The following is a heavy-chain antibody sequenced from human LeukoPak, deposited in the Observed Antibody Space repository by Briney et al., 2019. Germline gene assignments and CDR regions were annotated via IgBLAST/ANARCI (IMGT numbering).Heavy chain of an antibody. J-gene: IGHJ6*03. D-gene: IGHD2/OR15-2a*01. CDR3: ARNAATFRYYYYMDV. CDR1: GYSFASYW. CDR2: IYPGDSDT. V-gene: IGHV5-51*01. Sequence: EESLKISCKGSGYSFASYWIGWVRQMPGKGLEWMGIIYPGDSDTRYSPSFQGQVTISADKSISTAYLQWNSLKASDTAMYYCARNAATFRYYYYMDVWGKGTTVTVSS.